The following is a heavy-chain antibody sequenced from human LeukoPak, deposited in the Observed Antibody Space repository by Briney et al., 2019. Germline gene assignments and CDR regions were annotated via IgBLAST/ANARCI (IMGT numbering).Heavy chain of an antibody. V-gene: IGHV4-30-2*01. CDR3: ASSPQEPTYYYDSSGYFRPSYYYYGMDV. CDR2: IYHSWST. Sequence: SQTLSLTCAGSGGSISSGGYSWRWIRQPPGKGLEGFGYIYHSWSTYYNPSLKSRVTISVDRSKTQFSLKLSSVTAADTAVYYCASSPQEPTYYYDSSGYFRPSYYYYGMDVWGQGTTVTVSS. D-gene: IGHD3-22*01. J-gene: IGHJ6*02. CDR1: GGSISSGGYS.